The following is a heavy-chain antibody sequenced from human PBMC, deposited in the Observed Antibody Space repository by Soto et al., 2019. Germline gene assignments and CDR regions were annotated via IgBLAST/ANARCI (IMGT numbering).Heavy chain of an antibody. D-gene: IGHD3-22*01. J-gene: IGHJ5*02. V-gene: IGHV4-39*01. Sequence: SETLSLTCTVSGGSTSSSISYWGWIRQPPGRGLEWIGSIYYSGSTYYNPSLKSRVAFSVDTSKNQFSLKLSSVTAADTAVYYCARHGDYYDTRGYYDHWGQGTLVTVSS. CDR3: ARHGDYYDTRGYYDH. CDR1: GGSTSSSISY. CDR2: IYYSGST.